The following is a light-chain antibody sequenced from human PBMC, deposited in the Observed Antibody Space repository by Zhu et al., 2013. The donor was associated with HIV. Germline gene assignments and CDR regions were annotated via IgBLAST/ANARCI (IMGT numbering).Light chain of an antibody. Sequence: QSAPTQPASVSGSPGQSITISCTGTSSDVGAYNYVSWYQQHPGKAPKLIIYEVSNRPSGVSNRFSGSKSGNTASLTISGLQAEDEADYYCSSYTSSSTLYYVFGTGTKVTVL. CDR3: SSYTSSSTLYYV. V-gene: IGLV2-14*01. J-gene: IGLJ1*01. CDR2: EVS. CDR1: SSDVGAYNY.